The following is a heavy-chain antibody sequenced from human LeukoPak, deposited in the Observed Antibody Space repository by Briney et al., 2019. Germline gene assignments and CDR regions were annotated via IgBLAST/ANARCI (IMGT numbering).Heavy chain of an antibody. D-gene: IGHD1-26*01. V-gene: IGHV4-39*07. J-gene: IGHJ4*02. CDR2: IYYSGST. Sequence: SETLSLTCTVSGGSISSSSYCWGWIRQPPGKGLEWIGSIYYSGSTYYNPSLKSRVTISVDTSKNQFSLKLSSVTAADTAVYYCARIIVGPNGGYFDYWGQGTLVTVSS. CDR3: ARIIVGPNGGYFDY. CDR1: GGSISSSSYC.